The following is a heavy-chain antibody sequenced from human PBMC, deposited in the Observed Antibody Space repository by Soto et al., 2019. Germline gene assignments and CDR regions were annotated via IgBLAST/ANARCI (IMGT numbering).Heavy chain of an antibody. V-gene: IGHV3-48*03. J-gene: IGHJ4*02. D-gene: IGHD1-1*01. CDR3: ARCQLGLERRHYFDY. CDR1: GFTFSSYE. CDR2: ISSSGSTI. Sequence: GGSLRLSCAASGFTFSSYEMNWVRQAPGKGLEWVSYISSSGSTIYYADSVKGRFTISRDNAKNSLYLQMNSLRAEDTAVYYGARCQLGLERRHYFDYWGQGTLVTVSS.